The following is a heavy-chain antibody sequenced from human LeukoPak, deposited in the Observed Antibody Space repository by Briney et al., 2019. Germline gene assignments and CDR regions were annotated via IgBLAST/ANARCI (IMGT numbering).Heavy chain of an antibody. Sequence: GGSLRLSCAASGFTVSSNYMSRVRQAPGKGLEWVSVIYSSGSTYYADSVKGRFTISRDNSKNTLYLQMNSLRAEDTAVYYCARDQGYWYFDLWGRGTLVTVSS. CDR3: ARDQGYWYFDL. CDR2: IYSSGST. V-gene: IGHV3-53*01. J-gene: IGHJ2*01. CDR1: GFTVSSNY.